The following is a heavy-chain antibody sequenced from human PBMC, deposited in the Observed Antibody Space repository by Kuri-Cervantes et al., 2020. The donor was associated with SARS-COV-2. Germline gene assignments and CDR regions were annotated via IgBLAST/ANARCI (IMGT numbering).Heavy chain of an antibody. Sequence: GESLKISCAASGFTFSSYAMSWVRQAPGKGLEWVPAISGSGGSTYYADSVKGRFTISRDNSKNTLYLQMNSLRAEDTAVYYCAKGVAAADHWGQGTLVTVSS. V-gene: IGHV3-23*01. J-gene: IGHJ4*02. CDR3: AKGVAAADH. CDR2: ISGSGGST. CDR1: GFTFSSYA. D-gene: IGHD6-13*01.